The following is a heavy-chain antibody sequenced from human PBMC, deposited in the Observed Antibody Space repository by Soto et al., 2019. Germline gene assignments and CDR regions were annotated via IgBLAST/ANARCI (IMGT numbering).Heavy chain of an antibody. D-gene: IGHD3-10*01. V-gene: IGHV4-34*01. Sequence: SETLSLTCAFYGGSFDDFYWSWVRQSPGKGLEWVGEISHDGGTNYSPSLASRVSISVDTSKNQFSLHLRSVTAADTGLYYCARGQLVWYGDLTPYHRDMDVWGQGTTVTVSS. J-gene: IGHJ6*02. CDR2: ISHDGGT. CDR1: GGSFDDFY. CDR3: ARGQLVWYGDLTPYHRDMDV.